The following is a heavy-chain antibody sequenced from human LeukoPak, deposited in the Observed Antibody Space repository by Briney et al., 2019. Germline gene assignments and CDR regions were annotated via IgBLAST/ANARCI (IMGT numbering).Heavy chain of an antibody. CDR3: ARDSDGSGWFDP. CDR1: GGSISSSSYY. D-gene: IGHD2-15*01. J-gene: IGHJ5*02. CDR2: IYHSGST. Sequence: SETLSLTCTVSGGSISSSSYYWGWIRQPPGKGLEWIGCIYHSGSTYYNPSLKSRVTISVDTSKNQFSLKLSSVTAADTAVYYCARDSDGSGWFDPWGQGTLVTVSS. V-gene: IGHV4-39*07.